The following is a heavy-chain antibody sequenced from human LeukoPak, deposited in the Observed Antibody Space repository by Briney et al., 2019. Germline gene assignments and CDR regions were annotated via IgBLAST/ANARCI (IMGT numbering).Heavy chain of an antibody. Sequence: SETLSLTCTVSGGSISSYYWSWIRQPAGKGLEWIGRIYTSGSTNYNPSLKSRVTMSVDTSKNQFSLKLSSVTAADTAMYYCARDGDDILTGYYHCWGQGTLVTVSS. V-gene: IGHV4-4*07. CDR1: GGSISSYY. CDR2: IYTSGST. CDR3: ARDGDDILTGYYHC. J-gene: IGHJ4*02. D-gene: IGHD3-9*01.